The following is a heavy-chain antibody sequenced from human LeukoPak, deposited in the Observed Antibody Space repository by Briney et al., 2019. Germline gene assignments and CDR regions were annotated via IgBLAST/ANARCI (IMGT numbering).Heavy chain of an antibody. CDR3: AKDESTGGFAPGYFYGMGV. J-gene: IGHJ6*02. CDR1: GFRFDDYG. D-gene: IGHD3-16*01. Sequence: PGGSLRLSCVVSGFRFDDYGLHWVRQAPGKGLEWVSGISWSGTTTGYADSVKGRFTISRDSVKNSLYLQMDSLRVEDTTLYYCAKDESTGGFAPGYFYGMGVWGQGTTVTVSS. V-gene: IGHV3-9*01. CDR2: ISWSGTTT.